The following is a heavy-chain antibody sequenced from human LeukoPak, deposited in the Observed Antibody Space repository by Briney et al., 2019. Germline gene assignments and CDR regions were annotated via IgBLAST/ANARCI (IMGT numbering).Heavy chain of an antibody. V-gene: IGHV1-69*06. CDR1: GGTLSSYA. J-gene: IGHJ4*02. Sequence: ASVKVSCKPSGGTLSSYAISWVRQAPGQALEWMGRIIPIFGTANYAQKFQGRVTITADKSTSTAYMELSSLRSEDTAVYFCVGDFWSGYYRDYWGQGTLVTVSS. CDR2: IIPIFGTA. D-gene: IGHD3-3*01. CDR3: VGDFWSGYYRDY.